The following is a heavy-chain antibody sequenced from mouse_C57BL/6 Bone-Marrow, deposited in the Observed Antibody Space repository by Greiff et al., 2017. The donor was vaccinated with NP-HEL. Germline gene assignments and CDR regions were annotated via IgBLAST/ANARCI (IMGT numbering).Heavy chain of an antibody. CDR2: IDPSDSYT. CDR1: GYTFTSYW. J-gene: IGHJ1*03. D-gene: IGHD2-12*01. CDR3: ARTYYSSLGYFDV. V-gene: IGHV1-50*01. Sequence: QVQLQQPGAELVKPGASVKLSCKASGYTFTSYWMQWVKQRPGQGLEWIGEIDPSDSYTNYNQKFKGKATLTVDTSSSTAYMQLSSLTSEDSAVYYCARTYYSSLGYFDVWGTGTTVTVSS.